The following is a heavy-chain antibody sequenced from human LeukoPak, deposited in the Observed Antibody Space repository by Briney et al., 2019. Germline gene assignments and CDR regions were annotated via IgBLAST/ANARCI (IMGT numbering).Heavy chain of an antibody. CDR3: ARRNDPWSGPRNWFDP. D-gene: IGHD3-3*01. CDR2: IYHTGDT. CDR1: SGSFSSGGYY. J-gene: IGHJ5*02. Sequence: SETLSLTCTVSSGSFSSGGYYWSWIRQHPGKGLEWIGNIYHTGDTFYNPSLQSRFIISVDTSKNQFSLKVSSVTAADTAIYYCARRNDPWSGPRNWFDPWGQGILVTVSS. V-gene: IGHV4-31*03.